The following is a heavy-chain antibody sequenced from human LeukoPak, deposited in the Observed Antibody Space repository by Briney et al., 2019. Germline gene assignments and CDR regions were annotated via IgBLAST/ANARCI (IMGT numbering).Heavy chain of an antibody. V-gene: IGHV4-4*07. CDR3: ARDMEWATYYDFWSAPRGFDP. D-gene: IGHD3-3*01. J-gene: IGHJ5*02. Sequence: SETLSLTCTGSGGSISSYYWSWIRQPAGKGLEWIGRIYTSGSTNYNPSLMSRVTMSVDTAKNQFSLKLSSVTAADTAVYYCARDMEWATYYDFWSAPRGFDPWGQGTLVTVSS. CDR1: GGSISSYY. CDR2: IYTSGST.